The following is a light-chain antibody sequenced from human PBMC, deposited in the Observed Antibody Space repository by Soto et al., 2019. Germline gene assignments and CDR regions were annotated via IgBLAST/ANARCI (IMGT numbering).Light chain of an antibody. Sequence: QLVLTQPPSASGTPGQRVTISCSGSNPNIGSNTVNWYQQLPGTAPKLLIYYDNLRPSGVPDRISGSKSGTSASLAISGLQSDDEADYYCAAWDDSLNGRVFGTGTKLTVL. CDR1: NPNIGSNT. CDR3: AAWDDSLNGRV. J-gene: IGLJ1*01. V-gene: IGLV1-44*01. CDR2: YDN.